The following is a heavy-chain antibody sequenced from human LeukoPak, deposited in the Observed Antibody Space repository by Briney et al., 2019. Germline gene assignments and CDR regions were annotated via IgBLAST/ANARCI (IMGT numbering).Heavy chain of an antibody. V-gene: IGHV3-23*01. CDR2: IIIVVGTT. CDR3: AKARLVVTSMDV. D-gene: IGHD2-21*02. CDR1: GFTFSNYA. Sequence: GGSLRLSCAASGFTFSNYAMSWVRQAPGEGLEWVSSIIIVVGTTYYADSVKGRFTIFRDNSKNTLYLQMNSLRAEDTGVYYCAKARLVVTSMDVWGKGTTVTVSS. J-gene: IGHJ6*03.